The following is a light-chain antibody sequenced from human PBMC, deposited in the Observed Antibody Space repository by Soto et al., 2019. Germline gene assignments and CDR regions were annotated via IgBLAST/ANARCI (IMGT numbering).Light chain of an antibody. CDR2: DVS. J-gene: IGKJ5*01. V-gene: IGKV1-5*01. Sequence: IQMTQSPSTLSASVGDRVTITCRASQSLSSWLAWYQQKPGKAPKLLIYDVSSLESGVPSRFSGSGSGTEFTLTISSLQPDDFATYYCQQYNLYSLTFGQGTRLENK. CDR1: QSLSSW. CDR3: QQYNLYSLT.